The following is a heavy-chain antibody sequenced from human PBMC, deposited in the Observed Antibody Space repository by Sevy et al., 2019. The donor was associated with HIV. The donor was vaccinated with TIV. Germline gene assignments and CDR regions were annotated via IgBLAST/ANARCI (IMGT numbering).Heavy chain of an antibody. J-gene: IGHJ4*02. CDR3: ARDDHDSSGYPLGPFDS. V-gene: IGHV3-33*01. D-gene: IGHD3-22*01. Sequence: GGSLRLSCAASGFTFSSYGMNWVRQAPGKGLEWVAVIWYDGSNKYYADSVKGRFTISRDNSKNTLYLQMNSLRADDTAVYYCARDDHDSSGYPLGPFDSWGQGTLVTVSS. CDR2: IWYDGSNK. CDR1: GFTFSSYG.